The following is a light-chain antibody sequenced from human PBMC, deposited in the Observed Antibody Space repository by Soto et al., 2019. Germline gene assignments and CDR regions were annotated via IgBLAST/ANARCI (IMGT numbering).Light chain of an antibody. CDR2: GAS. CDR1: ESVSSNY. Sequence: EIVLTQSPGTLSLSPGERATLSCRATESVSSNYLACYQQKPGQAPRVLIYGASIRATVISDRFSGSGSETDFTLTISTLEPEDFAVYYCQQYGTSARTFGQGTKVEIK. CDR3: QQYGTSART. V-gene: IGKV3-20*01. J-gene: IGKJ1*01.